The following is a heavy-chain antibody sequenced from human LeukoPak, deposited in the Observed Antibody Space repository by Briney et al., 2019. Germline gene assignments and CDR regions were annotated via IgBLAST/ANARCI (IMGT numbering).Heavy chain of an antibody. Sequence: SETLSLTCTVSGASISRSFFYWGWIRQPPGKGLEWIGNFYYNGNAYNNPSLKSRVTISVDTSKNQFSLKLSSVTAADTAVYYCAMTPFGYYGPYWGQGTLVTVSS. D-gene: IGHD3-10*01. V-gene: IGHV4-39*07. CDR2: FYYNGNA. CDR1: GASISRSFFY. J-gene: IGHJ4*02. CDR3: AMTPFGYYGPY.